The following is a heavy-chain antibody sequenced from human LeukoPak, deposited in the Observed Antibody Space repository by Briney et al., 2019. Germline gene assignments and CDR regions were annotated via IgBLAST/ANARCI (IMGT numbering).Heavy chain of an antibody. Sequence: PSETLSLTCTVSGGSISSGSYYWSWIRQPAGEGLEWIVRIYTSGSTNYNPSLKSRVTISVDPSKNQFPLKLSSVTTAATAVYYCARAIAPPPGIAAAGRIDYWGQGTLVTVSS. V-gene: IGHV4-61*02. CDR2: IYTSGST. J-gene: IGHJ4*02. CDR1: GGSISSGSYY. CDR3: ARAIAPPPGIAAAGRIDY. D-gene: IGHD6-13*01.